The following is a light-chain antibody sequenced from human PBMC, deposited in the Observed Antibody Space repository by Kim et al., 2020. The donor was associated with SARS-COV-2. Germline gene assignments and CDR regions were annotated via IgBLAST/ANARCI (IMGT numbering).Light chain of an antibody. V-gene: IGLV10-54*04. Sequence: TATLTCTGNNNNVGNQGAAWLQQHQGHPPKLLSYRNNNRPSGISERFSASRSGDTASLTITGLQPEDETDYYCSAWDSSLNVWVFGGGTQLTVL. CDR3: SAWDSSLNVWV. CDR1: NNNVGNQG. J-gene: IGLJ3*02. CDR2: RNN.